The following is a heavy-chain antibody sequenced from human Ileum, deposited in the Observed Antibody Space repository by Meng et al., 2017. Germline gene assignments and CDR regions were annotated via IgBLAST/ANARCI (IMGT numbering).Heavy chain of an antibody. D-gene: IGHD3-22*01. CDR1: GCSISNYY. CDR3: ARGSKYSSGYDYLDS. J-gene: IGHJ4*02. Sequence: VRLQESGPALVKPSETLSLTCTVCGCSISNYYWGWIRQPVGKGLEWIWRMYGSGDTKYNPSLKSRVTMSVDPSKDQFSLKLTSVSAADTAVYYCARGSKYSSGYDYLDSWGQGTLVTVSS. V-gene: IGHV4-4*07. CDR2: MYGSGDT.